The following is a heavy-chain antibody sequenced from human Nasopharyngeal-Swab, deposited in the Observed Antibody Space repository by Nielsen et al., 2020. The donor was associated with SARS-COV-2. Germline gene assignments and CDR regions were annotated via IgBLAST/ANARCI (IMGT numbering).Heavy chain of an antibody. CDR2: IDWDDDK. CDR3: ARIPLISSHQVDFDY. V-gene: IGHV2-70*11. Sequence: SGPTLVKPPQTLTLTCSFSGFSLSTSGMCVSWIRQPPGKALEWLARIDWDDDKYYSTSLKTRLTISKDTSKNQVVLTMTNMDPVDTATYYCARIPLISSHQVDFDYWGQGTLVTVSS. D-gene: IGHD6-6*01. CDR1: GFSLSTSGMC. J-gene: IGHJ4*02.